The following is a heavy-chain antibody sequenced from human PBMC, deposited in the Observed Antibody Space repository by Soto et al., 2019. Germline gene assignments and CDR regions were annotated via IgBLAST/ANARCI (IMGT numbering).Heavy chain of an antibody. CDR2: IGTSGTPT. D-gene: IGHD2-21*01. CDR3: TRILWSSRRDALDI. Sequence: GGSLRLSCIASGFTFRDYAMAWVRQAPGEDLEWVSAIGTSGTPTLYADSVKSRFSISRDDSRNTVSLQMNSLGVEDTATYYCTRILWSSRRDALDIWGQGTTVTVSS. V-gene: IGHV3-23*01. J-gene: IGHJ6*02. CDR1: GFTFRDYA.